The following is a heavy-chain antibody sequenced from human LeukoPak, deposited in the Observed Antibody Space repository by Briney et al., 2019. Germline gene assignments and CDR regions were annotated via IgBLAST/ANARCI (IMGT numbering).Heavy chain of an antibody. Sequence: PSETLSLTCTVSGGSISSYYWSWIRQPPGKGLVWIGYIYYSGSTNYNPSLKSRVTISVDTSKNQFSLKLSSVTAADTAVYYCVRGYYYGSGSYYRGYFDYWGQGTLVTVSS. D-gene: IGHD3-10*01. J-gene: IGHJ4*02. CDR3: VRGYYYGSGSYYRGYFDY. CDR1: GGSISSYY. CDR2: IYYSGST. V-gene: IGHV4-59*01.